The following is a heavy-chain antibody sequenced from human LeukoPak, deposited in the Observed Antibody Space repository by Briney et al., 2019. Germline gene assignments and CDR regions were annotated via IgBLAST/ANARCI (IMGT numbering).Heavy chain of an antibody. CDR2: IIPIFGTA. CDR3: ARGGIAVAGPFDY. V-gene: IGHV1-69*13. Sequence: GASVKVSCKASGGTFSSYAISWERQAPGQGLEWMGGIIPIFGTANYAQKFQGRVTITADESTSTAYMELSSLRSEDTAVYYCARGGIAVAGPFDYWGQGTLVTVSS. CDR1: GGTFSSYA. D-gene: IGHD6-19*01. J-gene: IGHJ4*02.